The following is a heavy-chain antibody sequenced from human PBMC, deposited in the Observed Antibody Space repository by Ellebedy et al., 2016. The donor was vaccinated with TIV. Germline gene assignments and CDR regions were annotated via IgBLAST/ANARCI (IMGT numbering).Heavy chain of an antibody. CDR2: IPSVGGRK. Sequence: GESLKISXAASGFTFTRYDMPWVRQVPGKGLEWVAVIPSVGGRKHYADSVKGRFTISRDNSKNTLFLQMNSLRPEDAAVFYCAKEKRYCSSANCPLGYWGQGNLVTVSS. CDR3: AKEKRYCSSANCPLGY. V-gene: IGHV3-30*18. CDR1: GFTFTRYD. D-gene: IGHD2-2*01. J-gene: IGHJ4*02.